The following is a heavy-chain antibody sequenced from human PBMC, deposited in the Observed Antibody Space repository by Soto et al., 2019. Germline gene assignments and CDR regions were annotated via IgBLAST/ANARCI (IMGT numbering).Heavy chain of an antibody. D-gene: IGHD3-10*01. CDR1: GYTFTSYD. Sequence: QVQLVQSGAEVKKPGASVKVSCKASGYTFTSYDINWVRQATGQGLEWMGWMNPNSGNTGYAQKFLGRATMTRNTSISTAYMELSSLRSEDTAVYYCARGLFMVRGGIMAYWGQGTLVTVSS. CDR2: MNPNSGNT. V-gene: IGHV1-8*01. CDR3: ARGLFMVRGGIMAY. J-gene: IGHJ4*02.